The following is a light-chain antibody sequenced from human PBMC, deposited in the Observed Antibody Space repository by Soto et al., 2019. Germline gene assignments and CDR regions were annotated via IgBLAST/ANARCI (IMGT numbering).Light chain of an antibody. CDR2: DAS. J-gene: IGKJ5*01. Sequence: DIQMTQSPSSLSASVGDRVTITCQASHDIKKFLNWFQEKPGKAPELLIYDASNLQTGVPSRFIGSGSGTHFTFTISSLQPEDIATYYCQRYDSLPPTFGQGTRLDIK. CDR3: QRYDSLPPT. CDR1: HDIKKF. V-gene: IGKV1-33*01.